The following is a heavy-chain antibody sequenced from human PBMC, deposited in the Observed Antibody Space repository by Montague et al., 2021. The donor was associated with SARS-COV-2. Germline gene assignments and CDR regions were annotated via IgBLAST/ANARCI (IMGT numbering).Heavy chain of an antibody. CDR2: IRADGTTT. CDR3: VRAFSNSFKWFDP. Sequence: SLRLSCAASGFTFSDYWMHWVRQAPGQGLEWVARIRADGTTTNYADSVKGRFTISRDNAQDTVYLHMNTLTAEDTAVYYCVRAFSNSFKWFDPWGQGTLVTVSS. V-gene: IGHV3-74*01. CDR1: GFTFSDYW. D-gene: IGHD6-13*01. J-gene: IGHJ5*02.